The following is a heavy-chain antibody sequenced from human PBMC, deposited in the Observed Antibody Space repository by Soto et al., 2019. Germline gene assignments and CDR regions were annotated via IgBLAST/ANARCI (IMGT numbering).Heavy chain of an antibody. D-gene: IGHD1-1*01. CDR1: GFTFSSYA. CDR2: IAYDGRNK. Sequence: PGGSLRLSCAASGFTFSSYAMHWVRQAPGKGLEWVAVIAYDGRNKYYADSVKGRFTISRDNSKNTLYLQMNSLRIVDTAVYYCARELERVFDYWGQGTLVTVSS. J-gene: IGHJ4*02. CDR3: ARELERVFDY. V-gene: IGHV3-30*04.